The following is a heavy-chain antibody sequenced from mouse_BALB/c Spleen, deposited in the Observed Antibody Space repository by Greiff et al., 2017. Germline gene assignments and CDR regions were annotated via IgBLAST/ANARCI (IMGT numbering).Heavy chain of an antibody. CDR2: IDPANGNT. J-gene: IGHJ4*01. V-gene: IGHV14-3*02. CDR1: GFNVKDTY. D-gene: IGHD2-1*01. CDR3: ARFSYGNYYAMDY. Sequence: EVQLQQSGAELVKPGASVKLSCTASGFNVKDTYMHWVKQRPEQGLEWIGRIDPANGNTKYDPKFQGKATITADTSSNTAYQQLSSLTSEDTAVYYCARFSYGNYYAMDYWGQGTSVTVSS.